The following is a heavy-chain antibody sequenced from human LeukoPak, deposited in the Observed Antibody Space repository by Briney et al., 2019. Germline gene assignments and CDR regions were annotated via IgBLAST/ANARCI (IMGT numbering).Heavy chain of an antibody. CDR3: AKDRGIVGAIRTYYFDY. CDR2: ISGSGGST. CDR1: GFTFSSYA. Sequence: RGSLRLSCAASGFTFSSYAMSWVRQAPGKGLEWVSAISGSGGSTYYADSVKGRFTISRDNSKNTLYLQMNSLRAEDTAVYYCAKDRGIVGAIRTYYFDYWGQGTLVTVSS. D-gene: IGHD1-26*01. J-gene: IGHJ4*02. V-gene: IGHV3-23*01.